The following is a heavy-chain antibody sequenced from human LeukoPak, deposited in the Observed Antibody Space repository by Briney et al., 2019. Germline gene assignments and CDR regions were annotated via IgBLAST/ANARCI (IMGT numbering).Heavy chain of an antibody. D-gene: IGHD6-6*01. CDR2: ISSSSSTI. Sequence: GGSLRLSCAASGFTFSSYSMNWVRQAPGKGLEWVSYISSSSSTIYYADSVKGRFTISRDNAKNSLYLQMNSLRAEDTAVYYCARDADSSYYNWFDPWGQGTLVTVSS. V-gene: IGHV3-48*01. CDR1: GFTFSSYS. J-gene: IGHJ5*02. CDR3: ARDADSSYYNWFDP.